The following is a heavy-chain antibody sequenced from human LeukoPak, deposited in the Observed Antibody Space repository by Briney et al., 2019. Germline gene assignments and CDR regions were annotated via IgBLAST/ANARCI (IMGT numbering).Heavy chain of an antibody. CDR2: ISSGGSAI. CDR3: ARRYCSTTSCLLDY. CDR1: TSAFSTYE. J-gene: IGHJ4*02. V-gene: IGHV3-48*03. Sequence: GGSLRLSCAASTSAFSTYEMCWVRQAPGKGLECVSYISSGGSAIYYADSVKGRFTISRDNAKNSLYLQMNSLRAEDTAVYYCARRYCSTTSCLLDYWGQGTLVTVSS. D-gene: IGHD2-2*01.